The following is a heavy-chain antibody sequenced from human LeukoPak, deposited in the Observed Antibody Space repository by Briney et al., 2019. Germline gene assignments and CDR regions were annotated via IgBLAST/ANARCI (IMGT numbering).Heavy chain of an antibody. CDR2: IIPIFGIA. J-gene: IGHJ4*02. D-gene: IGHD3-3*01. V-gene: IGHV1-69*04. Sequence: SVKVSCKASGGTFSSYAISWVRQAPGQGLEWMGRIIPIFGIANYAQKFQGRVTITADKSTSTAYVELSSLRSEDTAVYYCARSPKVESFDYWGQGTLVTVSS. CDR1: GGTFSSYA. CDR3: ARSPKVESFDY.